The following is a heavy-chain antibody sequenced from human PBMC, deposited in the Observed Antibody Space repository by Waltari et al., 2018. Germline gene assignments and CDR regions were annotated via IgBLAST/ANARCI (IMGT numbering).Heavy chain of an antibody. CDR1: GFTFSSYA. V-gene: IGHV3-23*01. Sequence: EVQLLESGGGLVQPGGSLRLSCAASGFTFSSYAMSWVRQAPGKGLEWVSVISGRDGSTYYADSVKGRFTISRDNSKNTLYLQMNSLRAEDTAVYYCAKEGIATSARWDARGYFDYWGQGTLVTVS. J-gene: IGHJ4*02. D-gene: IGHD6-13*01. CDR3: AKEGIATSARWDARGYFDY. CDR2: ISGRDGST.